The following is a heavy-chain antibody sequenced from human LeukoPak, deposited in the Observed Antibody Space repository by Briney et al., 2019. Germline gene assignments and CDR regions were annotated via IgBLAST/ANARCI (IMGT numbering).Heavy chain of an antibody. CDR2: VDPEDGET. J-gene: IGHJ4*02. D-gene: IGHD2-2*01. CDR1: GYTFTDYY. V-gene: IGHV1-69-2*01. CDR3: ATWCSSTSCPYYFDY. Sequence: ASVKVSCKVSGYTFTDYYMHWVQQAPGKGLEWMGLVDPEDGETIYAEKFQGRVTITADTSTDTAYMELSSLRSEDTAVYNCATWCSSTSCPYYFDYWGQGTLVTVSS.